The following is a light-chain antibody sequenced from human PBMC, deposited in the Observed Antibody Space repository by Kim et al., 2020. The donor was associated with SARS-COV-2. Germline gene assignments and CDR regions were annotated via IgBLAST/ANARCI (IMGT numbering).Light chain of an antibody. Sequence: SVKLARTLSSGHSSYISAWPQQQPRKAPRYLMTLGGRGNYNKGGGVPDRFSGSSSGADRYLTISNLQSEDEGDYYCETWDSNTRVFGGGTQLTVL. CDR3: ETWDSNTRV. CDR2: LGGRGNY. V-gene: IGLV4-60*03. J-gene: IGLJ3*02. CDR1: SGHSSYI.